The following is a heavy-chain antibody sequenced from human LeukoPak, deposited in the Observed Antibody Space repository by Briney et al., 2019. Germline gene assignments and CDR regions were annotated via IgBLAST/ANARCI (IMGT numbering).Heavy chain of an antibody. CDR3: AGSSYYDFWSGFQNWFDP. CDR1: GFTFSSYS. Sequence: GGSPRLSCAASGFTFSSYSMNWVRHAPGKGLEWVSYLSSTSSTIYYADSVKGRFTISRDNAKNSLYLQMNSLRAEDTAVYYCAGSSYYDFWSGFQNWFDPWGQGTLVTVSS. D-gene: IGHD3-3*01. J-gene: IGHJ5*02. CDR2: LSSTSSTI. V-gene: IGHV3-48*01.